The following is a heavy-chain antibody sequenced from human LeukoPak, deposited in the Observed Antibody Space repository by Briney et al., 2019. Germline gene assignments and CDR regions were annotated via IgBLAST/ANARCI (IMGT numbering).Heavy chain of an antibody. Sequence: GGSLRLPCAASGFTFSSYSMNWARQAPGKGLEWVSSISSSSSYIYYADSVKGRFTISRDNAKNSLYLQMNSLRAEDTAVYYCARDRTGIAARYFDYWGQGTLVTVSS. CDR1: GFTFSSYS. D-gene: IGHD6-6*01. CDR3: ARDRTGIAARYFDY. J-gene: IGHJ4*02. CDR2: ISSSSSYI. V-gene: IGHV3-21*01.